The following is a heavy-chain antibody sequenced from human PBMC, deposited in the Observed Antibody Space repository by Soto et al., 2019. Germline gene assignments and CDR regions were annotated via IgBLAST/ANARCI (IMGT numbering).Heavy chain of an antibody. CDR3: AREGGRYSLV. V-gene: IGHV3-11*04. D-gene: IGHD1-26*01. J-gene: IGHJ4*01. Sequence: XGSLRLSCAASGFTLGDYYMSWIRQAPGKGLEWVSYISSSGSTIYYADSVKGRFTISRDNAKNSLYLQMDSLRAEDTAVYYSAREGGRYSLVWGHGTLVTVPS. CDR2: ISSSGSTI. CDR1: GFTLGDYY.